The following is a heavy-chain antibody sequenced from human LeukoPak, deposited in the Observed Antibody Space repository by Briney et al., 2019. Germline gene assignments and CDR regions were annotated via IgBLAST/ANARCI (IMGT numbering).Heavy chain of an antibody. D-gene: IGHD6-19*01. J-gene: IGHJ4*02. CDR2: ISGSGGST. CDR3: ARGIAVAGSVLGDYFDY. V-gene: IGHV3-23*01. Sequence: GGSLRLSCAASGFTFSSYAMSWVRQAPGKGLEWVSAISGSGGSTYYADSAKGRFTISRDNSKNTLYLQMNSLRAEDTAAYYCARGIAVAGSVLGDYFDYWGQGTLVTVSS. CDR1: GFTFSSYA.